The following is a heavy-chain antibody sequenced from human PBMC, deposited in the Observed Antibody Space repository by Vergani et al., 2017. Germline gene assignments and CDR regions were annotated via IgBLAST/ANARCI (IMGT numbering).Heavy chain of an antibody. Sequence: EVQLVESGGGLVKPGGSLRLSCAASGFTFSSYSMNWVRQAPGKGLEWVSSISSSSSYIYYADSVKGRFTISRDNAKNSLYLQMNSLRAEDTAVYYCARSRYCGGDCCRGLTYYFDYWGQGTLVTVSS. CDR3: ARSRYCGGDCCRGLTYYFDY. CDR2: ISSSSSYI. D-gene: IGHD2-21*02. CDR1: GFTFSSYS. V-gene: IGHV3-21*01. J-gene: IGHJ4*02.